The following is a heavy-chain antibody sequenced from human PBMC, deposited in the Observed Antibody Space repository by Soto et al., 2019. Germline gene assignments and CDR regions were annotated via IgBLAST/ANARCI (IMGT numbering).Heavy chain of an antibody. V-gene: IGHV3-11*01. CDR3: ARVRTLSSPAARTNWFDP. CDR2: ITSSSSTI. D-gene: IGHD2-2*01. CDR1: GLSFSDYY. Sequence: GGSLRLSCAASGLSFSDYYMSWIRQAPGKGLEWIAYITSSSSTIYYADSVKGRFTISRNDAKNSLYLQLDSLRAEDTAVYYCARVRTLSSPAARTNWFDPWGQGTLVTVSS. J-gene: IGHJ5*02.